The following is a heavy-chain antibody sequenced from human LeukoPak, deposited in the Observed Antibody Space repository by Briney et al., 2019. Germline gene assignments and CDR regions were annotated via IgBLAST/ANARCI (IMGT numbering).Heavy chain of an antibody. V-gene: IGHV3-23*01. CDR3: AKDREGLSSGYDLEYFDY. D-gene: IGHD5-12*01. Sequence: GGSLRLSCAASGFTFSSYAMNWVRQAPGKGLEWVSAISGGGGTTYYADSVKGRFTISRDNSKNPLFLQMNSLRAEDTAVYYCAKDREGLSSGYDLEYFDYWGQGTLVTVSS. CDR2: ISGGGGTT. CDR1: GFTFSSYA. J-gene: IGHJ4*02.